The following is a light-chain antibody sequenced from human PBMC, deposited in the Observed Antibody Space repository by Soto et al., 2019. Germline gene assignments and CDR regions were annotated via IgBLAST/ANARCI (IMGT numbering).Light chain of an antibody. CDR3: QQSYDMPWT. J-gene: IGKJ1*01. Sequence: EIVMTHSPATLSVSPGERATLSCRASQSISSNLAWYQHKPGQAPRLLLYGASTRAADIPARFSGSGSGTEFTLTISSLQPEDFAAYYCQQSYDMPWTFGQGTKVDIK. CDR1: QSISSN. V-gene: IGKV3-15*01. CDR2: GAS.